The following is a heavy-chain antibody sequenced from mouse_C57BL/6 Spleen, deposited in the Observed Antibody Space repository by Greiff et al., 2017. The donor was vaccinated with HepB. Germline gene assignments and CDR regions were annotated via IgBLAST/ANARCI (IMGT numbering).Heavy chain of an antibody. J-gene: IGHJ1*03. CDR3: ARNTNWDGYWYFDV. CDR2: IWTGGGT. V-gene: IGHV2-9-1*01. Sequence: VQRVESGPGLVAPSQSLSITCTVSGFSLTSYAISWVRQPPGKGLEWLGVIWTGGGTNYNSALKSRLSISKENSKSQVFLKMNSLQTDDTARYYCARNTNWDGYWYFDVWGTGTTVTVSS. D-gene: IGHD4-1*01. CDR1: GFSLTSYA.